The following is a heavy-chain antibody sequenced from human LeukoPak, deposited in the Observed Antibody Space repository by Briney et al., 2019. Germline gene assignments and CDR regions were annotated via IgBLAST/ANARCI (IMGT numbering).Heavy chain of an antibody. J-gene: IGHJ1*01. CDR3: ARESSGWYSEYFQH. CDR2: ISAYNGNT. D-gene: IGHD6-19*01. Sequence: ASVKVSCKASGYTFTSYGISWVRQAPGQGLEWMGWISAYNGNTNYAQKLQGRVTMTTDTSTSTAYMELRSLRSDDTAVYYCARESSGWYSEYFQHWGQGTLVTVSS. CDR1: GYTFTSYG. V-gene: IGHV1-18*01.